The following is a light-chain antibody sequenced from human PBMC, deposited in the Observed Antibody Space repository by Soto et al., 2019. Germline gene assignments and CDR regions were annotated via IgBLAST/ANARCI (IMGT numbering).Light chain of an antibody. CDR2: DAS. Sequence: DIVLTQSPGTLSLSPGERATLSCRASQTVSSSYLAWYQQKPGQAPRLLIYDASNRATGIPARFSGSGSGTDFTLTISSLEPEEFAVYYCQQRSDWPLTVGGGTKVDIK. V-gene: IGKV3-11*01. CDR3: QQRSDWPLT. J-gene: IGKJ4*01. CDR1: QTVSSSY.